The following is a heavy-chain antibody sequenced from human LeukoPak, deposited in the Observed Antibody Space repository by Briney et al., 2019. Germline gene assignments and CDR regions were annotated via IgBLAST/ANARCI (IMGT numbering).Heavy chain of an antibody. Sequence: GGSLRLSCVASGFTFSSYWMHWVRQDPRKGLVWVSRINGDGRNINYADSVRGRFTISRDNAKNTQYLQMNTLIVEDTAVYYCTRDLMDYDVSTGLHHYYMDVWGQGTTVTVSS. D-gene: IGHD3-9*01. V-gene: IGHV3-74*01. CDR3: TRDLMDYDVSTGLHHYYMDV. J-gene: IGHJ6*02. CDR2: INGDGRNI. CDR1: GFTFSSYW.